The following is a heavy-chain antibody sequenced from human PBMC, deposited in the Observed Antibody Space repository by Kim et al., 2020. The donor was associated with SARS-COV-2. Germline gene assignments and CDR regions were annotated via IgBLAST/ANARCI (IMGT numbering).Heavy chain of an antibody. Sequence: ASVKVSCKASGYTFTSYDINWVQQATGQGLEWMGWMNPNSGNTGYAQKFQGRVTMTRNTSISTAYMELSSLRSEDTAVYYCARNGGRDGYNWVYYYYYYMDVWGKGTTVTVSS. CDR3: ARNGGRDGYNWVYYYYYYMDV. J-gene: IGHJ6*03. CDR2: MNPNSGNT. CDR1: GYTFTSYD. V-gene: IGHV1-8*01. D-gene: IGHD1-1*01.